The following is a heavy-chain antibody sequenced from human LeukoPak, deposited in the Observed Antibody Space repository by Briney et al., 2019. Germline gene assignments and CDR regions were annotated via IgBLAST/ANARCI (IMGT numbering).Heavy chain of an antibody. CDR1: GFTFSNYW. V-gene: IGHV3-74*01. CDR3: AKQSAGSAAWYSLHYDF. D-gene: IGHD6-13*01. CDR2: IKYDGSAT. Sequence: TGGSLRLSCAASGFTFSNYWMHWIRQVPGKGLVWVSHIKYDGSATNYADSVKGRFTISRDNAKNTLYLQMNGLRAEDTAVYFCAKQSAGSAAWYSLHYDFWGQGTLVTVSS. J-gene: IGHJ4*02.